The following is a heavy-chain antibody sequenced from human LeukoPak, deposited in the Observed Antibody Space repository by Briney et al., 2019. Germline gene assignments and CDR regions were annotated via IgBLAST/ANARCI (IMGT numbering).Heavy chain of an antibody. Sequence: SETLSLTCVVSGGSITSTIYYWDWIRPPAGKGLEWIGRMYSGGSSDYNPSLKSPVTMSVDTSKNQLSLNLTSVTAADTAVYYCARGLGISKDYFDYWGQGTLVTVSS. CDR3: ARGLGISKDYFDY. V-gene: IGHV4-61*02. D-gene: IGHD2/OR15-2a*01. J-gene: IGHJ4*02. CDR1: GGSITSTIYY. CDR2: MYSGGSS.